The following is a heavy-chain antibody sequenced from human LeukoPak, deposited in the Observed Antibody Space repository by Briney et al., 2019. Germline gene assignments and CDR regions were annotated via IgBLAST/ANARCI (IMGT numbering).Heavy chain of an antibody. Sequence: SETLSLTCTVSGVSISSYYWSWIRQPPGKGLEWIGHISGSGDTNYNPSLKSRVTISVDTSKKQFSLKLSSVTTADTAVYYCARDSYYDTSGYFNDTFDMWGQGTLVTVSS. V-gene: IGHV4-59*01. CDR1: GVSISSYY. CDR3: ARDSYYDTSGYFNDTFDM. D-gene: IGHD3-22*01. J-gene: IGHJ3*02. CDR2: ISGSGDT.